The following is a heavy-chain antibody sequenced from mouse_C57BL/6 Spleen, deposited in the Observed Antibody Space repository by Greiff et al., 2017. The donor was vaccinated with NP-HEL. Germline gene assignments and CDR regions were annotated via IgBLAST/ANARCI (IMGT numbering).Heavy chain of an antibody. J-gene: IGHJ3*01. CDR2: IYPGSGNT. CDR1: GYTFTDYY. V-gene: IGHV1-76*01. CDR3: ARSFAY. Sequence: VQLVESGAELVRPGASVKLSCKASGYTFTDYYINWVKQRPGQGLEWIARIYPGSGNTYYNEKFKGKATLTAEKSSSTAYMQLSSLTSEDSAVYFCARSFAYWGQGTLVTVSA.